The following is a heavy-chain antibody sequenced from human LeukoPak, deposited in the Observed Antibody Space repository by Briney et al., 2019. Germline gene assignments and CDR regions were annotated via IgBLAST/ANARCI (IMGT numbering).Heavy chain of an antibody. CDR2: INHSGST. J-gene: IGHJ6*02. CDR1: GGSFSGYY. D-gene: IGHD3-10*01. CDR3: ARSYGSGSYYKYYYYGMDV. V-gene: IGHV4-34*01. Sequence: PSETLSLTCAVYGGSFSGYYWSWIRQPPGKGLEWIGEINHSGSTNYNPSLKSRVTISVDTSKNQFSLKLSSVTAADTAVYYCARSYGSGSYYKYYYYGMDVWGQGTTVTVSS.